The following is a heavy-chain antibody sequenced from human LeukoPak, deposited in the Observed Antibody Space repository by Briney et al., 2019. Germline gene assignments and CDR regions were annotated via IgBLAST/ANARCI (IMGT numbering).Heavy chain of an antibody. CDR1: GFTFSSYA. CDR2: ISGSGGST. CDR3: AKDMRGPPAYYFDY. V-gene: IGHV3-23*01. J-gene: IGHJ4*02. Sequence: GGSLRLSCAASGFTFSSYAMSWVRQAPGRGLEWVSGISGSGGSTYYADSVKGRFTISRDNSMNTLYLQMNSLRPDDTTVYYCAKDMRGPPAYYFDYWGQGTLVTVSS.